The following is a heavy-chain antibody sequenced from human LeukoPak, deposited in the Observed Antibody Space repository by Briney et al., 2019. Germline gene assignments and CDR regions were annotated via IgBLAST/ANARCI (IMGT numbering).Heavy chain of an antibody. D-gene: IGHD3-9*01. V-gene: IGHV4-4*07. J-gene: IGHJ4*02. CDR3: ARGRYDILTGYDYYFDY. CDR2: IYASGST. CDR1: GGSISSDY. Sequence: PSETLSLTCTVSGGSISSDYWSWIRQPAGKGLEWIGRIYASGSTNYNPSLKSRVTISVDTSKNQFSLKLSSVTAADTAVYYCARGRYDILTGYDYYFDYWGQGTLVTVSS.